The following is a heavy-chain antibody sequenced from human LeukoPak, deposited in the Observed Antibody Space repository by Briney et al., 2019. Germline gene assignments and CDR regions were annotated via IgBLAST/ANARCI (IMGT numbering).Heavy chain of an antibody. Sequence: SETLSLTCTVSGGSINSTGHCWAWLRQPPGKGLEWIGSVYYTGSTHKNPSLKSRVTMTVGTSKNQFSLKLSSVTAADTAIYFCARAGVMAYYYYHMDVWGKGTTVTVSS. CDR3: ARAGVMAYYYYHMDV. CDR1: GGSINSTGHC. J-gene: IGHJ6*03. D-gene: IGHD5-24*01. CDR2: VYYTGST. V-gene: IGHV4-39*07.